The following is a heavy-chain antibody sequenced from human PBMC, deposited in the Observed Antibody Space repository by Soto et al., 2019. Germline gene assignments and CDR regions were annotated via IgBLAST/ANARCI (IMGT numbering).Heavy chain of an antibody. D-gene: IGHD1-20*01. V-gene: IGHV1-69*01. Sequence: QVQLVQSGAEVKKPGSSVRVSCKASGGTFSSYAINWVRQAPGQGLEWVGGIIPIFNTANYGPKFQGRVTLTVDEPTSTASTDLTSLRSEDTAAYYCASDRVTEPAVLSDWGEGTLVTVSS. CDR2: IIPIFNTA. J-gene: IGHJ1*01. CDR3: ASDRVTEPAVLSD. CDR1: GGTFSSYA.